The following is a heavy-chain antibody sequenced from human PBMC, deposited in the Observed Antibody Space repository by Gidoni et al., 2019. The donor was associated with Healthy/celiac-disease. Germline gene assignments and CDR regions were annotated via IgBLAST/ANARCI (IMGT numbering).Heavy chain of an antibody. CDR2: IWYDGSNK. V-gene: IGHV3-33*01. J-gene: IGHJ3*02. Sequence: QVQLVESGGGVVQPGRSLKLSCAASGFTFRSYGLHWVRQAPGKGLEWVAVIWYDGSNKYYADSVKGRFTISREKSKNTLYLQMNSLRAEDTDVYYCARVGRIYGVVINDAFDIWGQGTMVTVSS. D-gene: IGHD3-3*01. CDR1: GFTFRSYG. CDR3: ARVGRIYGVVINDAFDI.